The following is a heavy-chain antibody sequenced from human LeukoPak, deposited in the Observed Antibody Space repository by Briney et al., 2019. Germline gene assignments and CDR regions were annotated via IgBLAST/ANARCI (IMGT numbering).Heavy chain of an antibody. CDR1: GGSISSHY. CDR3: ARFTVPAAITGGWFDP. Sequence: SETLSLTCTVSGGSISSHYWSWIRRPPGKGLEWIGYIFYSGTTNYNPSLKSRVTISIDTSKNQFSLKLSSVTAADTAVYYCARFTVPAAITGGWFDPWGQGTLVTGSS. CDR2: IFYSGTT. D-gene: IGHD2-2*01. V-gene: IGHV4-59*11. J-gene: IGHJ5*02.